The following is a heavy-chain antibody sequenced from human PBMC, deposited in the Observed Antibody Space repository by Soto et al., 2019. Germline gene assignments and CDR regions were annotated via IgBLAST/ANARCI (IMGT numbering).Heavy chain of an antibody. J-gene: IGHJ4*02. CDR2: INHSGGT. D-gene: IGHD2-8*02. V-gene: IGHV4-34*01. CDR1: GGSFSAYY. Sequence: SETLSLTCAVYGGSFSAYYWNWIRQPPGKGLEWIGEINHSGGTNYNPSLKSRVTISVDTSQNHFSLKLTSVTAADTAVYYCARDKITGLFDYWGQGTLVTVSS. CDR3: ARDKITGLFDY.